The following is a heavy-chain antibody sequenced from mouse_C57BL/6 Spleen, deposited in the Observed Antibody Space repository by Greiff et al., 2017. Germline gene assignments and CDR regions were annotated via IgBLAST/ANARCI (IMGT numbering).Heavy chain of an antibody. CDR3: ARGDSSYGYDGAWFAY. D-gene: IGHD2-2*01. J-gene: IGHJ3*01. Sequence: QVQLQQPGTELVKPGASVKLSCKASGYTFTSYWMHWVKQRPGQGLEWIGNINPSNGGTNYNEKFKSKATLTVDKSSSTAYMQLSSLTSEDSAVYYCARGDSSYGYDGAWFAYWGQGTLVTVSA. V-gene: IGHV1-53*01. CDR2: INPSNGGT. CDR1: GYTFTSYW.